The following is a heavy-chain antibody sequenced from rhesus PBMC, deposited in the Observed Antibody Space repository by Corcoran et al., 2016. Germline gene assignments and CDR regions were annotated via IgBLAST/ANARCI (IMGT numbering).Heavy chain of an antibody. CDR1: GGSISSSY. J-gene: IGHJ1*01. CDR3: AKSQYGGWSGYFEF. V-gene: IGHV4-160*01. Sequence: QVQLQESGPGLVKPSETLSLTCAVSGGSISSSYWSWIRQAPGKGLEWSGLMYGSGGSTHYNPSLKSRVTISIDTSKNHLSLKLTSVTAADTAVYYCAKSQYGGWSGYFEFWGQGALVTVTS. D-gene: IGHD6S26*01. CDR2: MYGSGGST.